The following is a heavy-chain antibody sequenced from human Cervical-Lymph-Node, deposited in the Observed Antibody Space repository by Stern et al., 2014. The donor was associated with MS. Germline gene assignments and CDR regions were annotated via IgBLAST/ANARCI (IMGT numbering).Heavy chain of an antibody. CDR2: LNPNGKNT. V-gene: IGHV3-23*04. CDR1: GFAFNYYG. D-gene: IGHD1-1*01. CDR3: AADPSTGGGP. Sequence: EVQLVEYGGGLVQPGGSLRLSCAASGFAFNYYGMSWVRPAPGKGLEWVSTLNPNGKNTHYADSVEGRFAISRDISKNTLYLQMNSLTVEDTATYYCAADPSTGGGPWGQGTLVTVSS. J-gene: IGHJ4*02.